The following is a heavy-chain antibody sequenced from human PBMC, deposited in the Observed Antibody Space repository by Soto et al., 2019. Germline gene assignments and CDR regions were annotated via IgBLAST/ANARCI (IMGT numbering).Heavy chain of an antibody. CDR2: ISGSAYST. J-gene: IGHJ4*02. Sequence: EVQVLESGGGLVQPGGSLRLSCAASGFTFSSYAMSWVRQAPGRGLEWISSISGSAYSTFYTASVKGRFTISRDNSENMVYLQMNSLRVEDTAIYYCAKLIPAGRVADNWGQGTLVIVSS. D-gene: IGHD2-2*01. CDR3: AKLIPAGRVADN. CDR1: GFTFSSYA. V-gene: IGHV3-23*01.